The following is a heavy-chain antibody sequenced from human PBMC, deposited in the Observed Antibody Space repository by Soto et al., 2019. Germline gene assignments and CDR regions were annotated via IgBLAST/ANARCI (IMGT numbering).Heavy chain of an antibody. CDR1: VLTFSSCA. Sequence: GGSLRLSCAASVLTFSSCAMGWVRQAPGKGLEWVSDIIDSGGSTYYADSVKGRFTISRDNSKSTLYLQMNSLRAEDTALYYCAKGRSYYYYYGVDVWGQGTTVTVSS. CDR2: IIDSGGST. V-gene: IGHV3-23*01. CDR3: AKGRSYYYYYGVDV. J-gene: IGHJ6*02.